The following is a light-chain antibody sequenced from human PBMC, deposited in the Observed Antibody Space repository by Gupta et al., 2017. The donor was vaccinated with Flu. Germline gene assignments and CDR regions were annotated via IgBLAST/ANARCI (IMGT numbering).Light chain of an antibody. CDR1: SSDVGGYNY. Sequence: ISISCTGTSSDVGGYNYVSWYQQHPGKDPKLMIYDVSNRPSGVSNRFSGSKSGNTASLTISGLQAEDEADDYCSSYTSSSTLGVFGTGTKVTVL. CDR2: DVS. CDR3: SSYTSSSTLGV. J-gene: IGLJ1*01. V-gene: IGLV2-14*04.